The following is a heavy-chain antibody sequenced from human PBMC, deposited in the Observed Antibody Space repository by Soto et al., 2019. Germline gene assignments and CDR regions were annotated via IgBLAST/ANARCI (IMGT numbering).Heavy chain of an antibody. CDR3: ARGSIAVAGCFDY. D-gene: IGHD6-19*01. J-gene: IGHJ4*02. CDR2: IIPIFGTA. Sequence: GASVKVSCKASGGTFSSYAISWVRQAPGQGLEWMGGIIPIFGTANYAQKFQGRVTITADESTSTAYMGLSSLRSEDTAVYYCARGSIAVAGCFDYWGQGTLVTVSS. CDR1: GGTFSSYA. V-gene: IGHV1-69*13.